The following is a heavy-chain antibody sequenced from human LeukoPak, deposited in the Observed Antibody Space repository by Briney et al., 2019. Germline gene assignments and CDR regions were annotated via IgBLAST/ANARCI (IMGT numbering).Heavy chain of an antibody. J-gene: IGHJ4*02. CDR2: ISDDGTKQ. Sequence: GGSLRLSCAASGFTFSTYAMHWVRQAPGKGLEWVATISDDGTKQFYADAVKGRFTISRDNTKNTLYLQMSSLRTEDTAMYYCATHSFDYWGKGTLVTVSS. CDR1: GFTFSTYA. CDR3: ATHSFDY. V-gene: IGHV3-30*04.